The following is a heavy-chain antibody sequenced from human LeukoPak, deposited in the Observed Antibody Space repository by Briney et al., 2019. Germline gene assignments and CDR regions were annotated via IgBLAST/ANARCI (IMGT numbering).Heavy chain of an antibody. CDR2: VIVSSGRT. Sequence: GASVKVSCKPSGFTFTNSAIQWVRQARGQPLEWIGWVIVSSGRTHYAQRLHDRLLITRDMATNVATLEVSSLTSEDTAVYYCAAELYGGIFGHCCSFAYWGQGTLVTVSS. CDR1: GFTFTNSA. V-gene: IGHV1-58*02. D-gene: IGHD2-21*02. J-gene: IGHJ4*02. CDR3: AAELYGGIFGHCCSFAY.